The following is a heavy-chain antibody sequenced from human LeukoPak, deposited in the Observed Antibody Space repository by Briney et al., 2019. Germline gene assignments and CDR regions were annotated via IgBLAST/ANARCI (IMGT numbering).Heavy chain of an antibody. J-gene: IGHJ4*02. CDR2: ISHSGSS. CDR3: ASHYYDIGYFDY. CDR1: GGPFRGFF. V-gene: IGHV4-34*10. Sequence: SETLSLTCAVYGGPFRGFFWSWIRQAPGKGLEWIGEISHSGSSNYNPSLKSRITISVDTSKSQFSLRLTSVTAADTAVYYCASHYYDIGYFDYWGQGTLVTVSS. D-gene: IGHD3-22*01.